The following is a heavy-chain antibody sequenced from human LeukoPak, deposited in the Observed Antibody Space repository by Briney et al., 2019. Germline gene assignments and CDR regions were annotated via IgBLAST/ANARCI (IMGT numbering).Heavy chain of an antibody. CDR2: INHSGST. J-gene: IGHJ1*01. V-gene: IGHV4-34*01. Sequence: SETLSLTCAVYGGSFSGYYWSWIRQPPGKGLEWIGEINHSGSTNYNPSLKSRVTISVDTSKNQFSLKLSSVTAADTAVYYCARPPSDPLLRAEYFQHWGQGTLVTVSS. CDR3: ARPPSDPLLRAEYFQH. D-gene: IGHD2-15*01. CDR1: GGSFSGYY.